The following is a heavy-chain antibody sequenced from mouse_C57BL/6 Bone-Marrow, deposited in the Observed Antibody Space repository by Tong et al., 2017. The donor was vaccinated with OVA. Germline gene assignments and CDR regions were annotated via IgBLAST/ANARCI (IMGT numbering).Heavy chain of an antibody. Sequence: VQLQESGAELVKPGASVKMSCKASGYTFTTYPIEWMKQNHGKSLEWIGNFHPYNDDTKYNEKFKGKATLTVEKSSSTVYLELSRLTSDDSAVYYCANQIYYGNYVRVWFAYWGQGTLVTVSA. CDR2: FHPYNDDT. V-gene: IGHV1-47*01. D-gene: IGHD2-1*01. CDR1: GYTFTTYP. J-gene: IGHJ3*01. CDR3: ANQIYYGNYVRVWFAY.